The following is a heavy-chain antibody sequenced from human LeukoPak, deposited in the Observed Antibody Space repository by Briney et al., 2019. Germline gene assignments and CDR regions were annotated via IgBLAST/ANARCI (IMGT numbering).Heavy chain of an antibody. CDR1: GYNFTIYW. D-gene: IGHD1-26*01. CDR2: IYPGDSDT. V-gene: IGHV5-51*01. J-gene: IGHJ4*02. Sequence: GESLKISCKGSGYNFTIYWIGWVRQMPGKGLEWMGVIYPGDSDTRYSPSFQGQVTISADKSISTAYLQWSSLKASNTAMYYCARRRDLYSGSYDPFDYWGQGTMVTVSS. CDR3: ARRRDLYSGSYDPFDY.